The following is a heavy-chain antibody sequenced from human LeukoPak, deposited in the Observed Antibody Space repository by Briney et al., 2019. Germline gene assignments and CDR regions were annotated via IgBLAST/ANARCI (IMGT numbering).Heavy chain of an antibody. Sequence: GGSLRLSCAASGFTFSNYGMHWVRQAPGKGLEWVAFIRYDGTNKYYGDSVEGRFTISRDNSKNTLFLQMNSLRAEDTAVYYCAKNTISGGHYQYYMDVWGKGTTVTVSS. CDR1: GFTFSNYG. V-gene: IGHV3-30*02. D-gene: IGHD3-16*02. J-gene: IGHJ6*03. CDR2: IRYDGTNK. CDR3: AKNTISGGHYQYYMDV.